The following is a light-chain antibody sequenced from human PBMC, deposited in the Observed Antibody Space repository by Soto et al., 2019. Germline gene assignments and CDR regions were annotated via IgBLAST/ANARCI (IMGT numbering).Light chain of an antibody. V-gene: IGLV2-8*01. CDR3: SSYAGSNNLVM. CDR2: EVS. CDR1: SSDVGGYSY. Sequence: QSALTQPPSASGSPGQSVTISCTGTSSDVGGYSYVSWYQQRPGKAPKLITYEVSKRPSGVPNRFSGSKSGNTASRTVSGLQAEDEADYYCSSYAGSNNLVMFGGGTKLTVL. J-gene: IGLJ3*02.